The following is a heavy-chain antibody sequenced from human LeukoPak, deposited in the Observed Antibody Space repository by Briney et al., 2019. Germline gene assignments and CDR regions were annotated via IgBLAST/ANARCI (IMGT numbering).Heavy chain of an antibody. V-gene: IGHV3-30*02. CDR3: ARDHGSGSYLPGY. J-gene: IGHJ4*02. D-gene: IGHD3-10*01. CDR1: GFSFSSYG. Sequence: GSLRLSCAASGFSFSSYGMHWVRRAPGKGLEWVALIRYDESNKYYADSVKGRFTISRDNSKNTLYLQMNSLRAEDTAVYYCARDHGSGSYLPGYWGQGTLVTVSS. CDR2: IRYDESNK.